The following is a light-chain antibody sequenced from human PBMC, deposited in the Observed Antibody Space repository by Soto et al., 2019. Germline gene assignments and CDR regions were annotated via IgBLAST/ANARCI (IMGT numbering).Light chain of an antibody. J-gene: IGKJ4*01. CDR2: GAS. CDR3: QQSVSFPLT. CDR1: QSISTT. Sequence: DIQMTQFPSSLSASVGDRVTITCRASQSISTTLYWYQQKPGKAPKLLIYGASTLQSGVPLRFSGSGSGTDFTLTSNSLQPEDFATYYSQQSVSFPLTFGGGTKVDIK. V-gene: IGKV1-39*01.